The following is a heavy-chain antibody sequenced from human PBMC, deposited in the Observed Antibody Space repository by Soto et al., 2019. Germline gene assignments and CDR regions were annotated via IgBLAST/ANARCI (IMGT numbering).Heavy chain of an antibody. V-gene: IGHV3-73*02. CDR3: TSYGDYNY. Sequence: EVQLVESGGGLVQPGGSLKLSCAASGFTFSGSAMHWVRQASGKGLEWVGRIRSKANSYATAYAASVKGRFTISRDDSKNTGYLQMNSLKTEDTAVYYCTSYGDYNYWGQGTLVTVSS. CDR1: GFTFSGSA. D-gene: IGHD4-17*01. CDR2: IRSKANSYAT. J-gene: IGHJ4*02.